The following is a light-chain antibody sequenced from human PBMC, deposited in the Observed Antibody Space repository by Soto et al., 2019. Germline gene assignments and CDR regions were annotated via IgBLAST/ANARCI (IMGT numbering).Light chain of an antibody. V-gene: IGKV3-11*01. CDR3: QQRSNWPLT. Sequence: EIVLTQSPATLSLSPGERATLSCRASQSVSSYLAWYQQKPGQAPRLLIYDASNRATGIPARFSGSGSGTDCHLTISSLAPEDFADYYCQQRSNWPLTFGGGTKVEIK. J-gene: IGKJ4*01. CDR1: QSVSSY. CDR2: DAS.